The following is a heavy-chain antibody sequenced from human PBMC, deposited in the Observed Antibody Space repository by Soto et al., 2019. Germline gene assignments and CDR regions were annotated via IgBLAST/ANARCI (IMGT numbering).Heavy chain of an antibody. CDR2: IYHSGST. CDR3: ARTSSPIYYFDY. V-gene: IGHV4-4*02. D-gene: IGHD3-3*02. J-gene: IGHJ4*02. Sequence: QVQLQESGPGLVKLSGTLSLTCAVSGGSITSSNWWSWVRQPPGKGLEWIGEIYHSGSTNYNPTLRRRVTMSVDKSKNQSSLKLSSVIAADTAVYYCARTSSPIYYFDYWGQGTLVTVSS. CDR1: GGSITSSNW.